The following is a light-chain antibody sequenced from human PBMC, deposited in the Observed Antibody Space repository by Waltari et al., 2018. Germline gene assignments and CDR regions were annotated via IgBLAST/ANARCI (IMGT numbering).Light chain of an antibody. CDR2: QDN. Sequence: SYALTQPPSVSVSPGQTASIPCPGDKLGEKYACWYQQKPGQSPVLVIYQDNKRPSGIPERFSGSNSGHTATLTISGTQAMDEADYYCQAWDNSLVVFGTGTAVTVL. CDR3: QAWDNSLVV. CDR1: KLGEKY. J-gene: IGLJ1*01. V-gene: IGLV3-1*01.